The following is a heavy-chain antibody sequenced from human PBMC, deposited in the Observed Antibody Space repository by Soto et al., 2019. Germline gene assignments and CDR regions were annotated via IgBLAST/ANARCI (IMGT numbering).Heavy chain of an antibody. V-gene: IGHV4-59*01. D-gene: IGHD2-2*01. CDR2: IYYSGST. CDR1: GGSISSYY. Sequence: PSETLSLTCTVSGGSISSYYWSWIRQPPGKGLEWIGYIYYSGSTNYNPSLKSRVTISVDTSKNQFSLKLSSVTAADTAVYYCAREKSCISTSCYANWFDPWGQGTLVTVSS. CDR3: AREKSCISTSCYANWFDP. J-gene: IGHJ5*02.